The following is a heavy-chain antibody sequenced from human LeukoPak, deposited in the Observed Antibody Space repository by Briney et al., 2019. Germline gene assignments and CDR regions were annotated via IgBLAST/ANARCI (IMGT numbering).Heavy chain of an antibody. CDR1: GFTFSSYS. CDR3: ARWARYCSSGSCYSWFDP. Sequence: GGSLRLSCAASGFTFSSYSMNWVRQAPGKGLEWVANMKLDGSEEYYVDSVKGRFTISSDNAKNSLYLQMNSLRVDDTAVYYCARWARYCSSGSCYSWFDPWGQGTLVTVSS. V-gene: IGHV3-7*01. D-gene: IGHD2-15*01. CDR2: MKLDGSEE. J-gene: IGHJ5*02.